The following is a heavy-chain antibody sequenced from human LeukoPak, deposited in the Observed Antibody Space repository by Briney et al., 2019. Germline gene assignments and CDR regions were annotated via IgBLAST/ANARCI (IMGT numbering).Heavy chain of an antibody. J-gene: IGHJ4*02. V-gene: IGHV3-33*06. CDR3: AKDCYYDSSGPFDY. D-gene: IGHD3-22*01. CDR1: GFTFSSYG. CDR2: IWYDGSNK. Sequence: PGRSLRLSCAASGFTFSSYGMHWVRQAPGKGLEWVAVIWYDGSNKYYADSEKGRFTISRDNSKNTLYLQMNSLRAEDTAVYYCAKDCYYDSSGPFDYWGQGTLVTVSS.